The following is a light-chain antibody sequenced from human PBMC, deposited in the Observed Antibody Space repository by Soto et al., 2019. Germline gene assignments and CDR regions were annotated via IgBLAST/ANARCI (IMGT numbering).Light chain of an antibody. CDR1: QSVGSTY. CDR3: QQFGSSPWT. V-gene: IGKV3-20*01. J-gene: IGKJ1*01. Sequence: EILLTQSPCTLALSPGEGATLSCRASQSVGSTYLAWYQQKPGQAPRLLIYGASNRATGVPERFSGSGSGTDFTLTISRLEPEDFEMYYCQQFGSSPWTFGQGTKVDIK. CDR2: GAS.